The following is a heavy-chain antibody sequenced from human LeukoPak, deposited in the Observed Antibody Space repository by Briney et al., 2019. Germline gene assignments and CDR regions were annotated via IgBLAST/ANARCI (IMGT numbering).Heavy chain of an antibody. Sequence: SETLSLTCTVSGGSISSSSYYWGWLRQPPGKGLEWIGSIYYSGSTYYNPSLKSRVTISVATSKNQFSLKLSSVTAADTAVYYCARLGATLPSFDYWGQATLVSVSA. J-gene: IGHJ4*02. CDR1: GGSISSSSYY. CDR2: IYYSGST. V-gene: IGHV4-39*01. D-gene: IGHD1-26*01. CDR3: ARLGATLPSFDY.